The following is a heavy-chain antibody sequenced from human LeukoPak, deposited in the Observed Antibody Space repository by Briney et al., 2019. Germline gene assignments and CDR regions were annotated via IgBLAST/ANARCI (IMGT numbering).Heavy chain of an antibody. CDR2: INPNSGGT. CDR3: AGDLSASVADFDY. J-gene: IGHJ4*02. CDR1: GYTFTGYN. V-gene: IGHV1-2*06. Sequence: GASVKVSCKASGYTFTGYNMHWVRQAPGQGLEWMGRINPNSGGTNYAQRFQGRVTMTRDTSINTAYMELSRLRSDDTAVYYCAGDLSASVADFDYWGQGTLVTVSS. D-gene: IGHD6-19*01.